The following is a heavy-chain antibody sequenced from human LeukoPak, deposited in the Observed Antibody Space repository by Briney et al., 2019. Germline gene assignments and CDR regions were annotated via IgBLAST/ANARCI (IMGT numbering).Heavy chain of an antibody. CDR2: IGRSGGDI. CDR1: GFTFNSYA. Sequence: GGSLRLSCAASGFTFNSYAMAWVRQAPGKGLEWVSVIGRSGGDIQYVDSVKGRFTISRGNSKNTLYLQMNSLRAEDTAVYYCAKYAPPTTVVTRYFDYWGQGTLVTVSS. D-gene: IGHD4-23*01. V-gene: IGHV3-23*01. CDR3: AKYAPPTTVVTRYFDY. J-gene: IGHJ4*02.